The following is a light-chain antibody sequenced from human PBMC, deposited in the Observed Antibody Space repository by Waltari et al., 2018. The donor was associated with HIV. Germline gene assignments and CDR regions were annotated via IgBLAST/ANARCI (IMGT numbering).Light chain of an antibody. Sequence: QSVLTQPPSASGTPGQRVTISCSGSSSTIGSNYLYWYQQLPGPAPTLLIYRNNQRPSGVPDRFSGSKSGTSASLAISGLRSEDEADYYCAAWDNSLSAPVFGGGTKLTVL. CDR2: RNN. CDR3: AAWDNSLSAPV. CDR1: SSTIGSNY. J-gene: IGLJ3*02. V-gene: IGLV1-47*01.